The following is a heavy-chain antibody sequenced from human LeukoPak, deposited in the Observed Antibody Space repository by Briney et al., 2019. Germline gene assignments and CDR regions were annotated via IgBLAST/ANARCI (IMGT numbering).Heavy chain of an antibody. J-gene: IGHJ6*02. CDR1: GGSFSGYY. CDR3: AADSSSSYYYYGMDV. Sequence: PSETLPLTCAVYGGSFSGYYWSWIRQSPGKGLEWIGEINHSGSTNYNPSLKSRVTISVDTSKNQFSLKLSSVTAADTAVYYCAADSSSSYYYYGMDVWGQGTTVTVSS. CDR2: INHSGST. D-gene: IGHD6-6*01. V-gene: IGHV4-34*01.